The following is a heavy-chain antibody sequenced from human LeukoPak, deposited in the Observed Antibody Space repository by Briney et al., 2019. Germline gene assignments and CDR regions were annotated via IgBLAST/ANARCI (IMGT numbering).Heavy chain of an antibody. Sequence: GGSLRLSCAASGFTFSSYGMSWVRQAPGKGLEWVSAISGSGGSTYYADSVKGRFTISRDNAKNSLYLQMNSLRAEDTAVYYCAELGITMIGGVWGKGTTVIISS. J-gene: IGHJ6*04. CDR1: GFTFSSYG. D-gene: IGHD3-10*02. V-gene: IGHV3-23*01. CDR3: AELGITMIGGV. CDR2: ISGSGGST.